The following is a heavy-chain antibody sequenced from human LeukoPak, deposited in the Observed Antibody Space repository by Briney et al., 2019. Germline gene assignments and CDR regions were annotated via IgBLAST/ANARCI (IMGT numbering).Heavy chain of an antibody. J-gene: IGHJ6*02. CDR1: GYSFTSYW. CDR3: ARLRVVPAAVLYGMDV. CDR2: IYPGDSDT. D-gene: IGHD2-2*01. V-gene: IGHV5-51*01. Sequence: GESLKISCKGSGYSFTSYWIGWVRQMPGKGLEWMGIIYPGDSDTRYSPSFQGQVTISADKSISTAYLQWSSLKASDTAMYYCARLRVVPAAVLYGMDVWGQGTTVTVSS.